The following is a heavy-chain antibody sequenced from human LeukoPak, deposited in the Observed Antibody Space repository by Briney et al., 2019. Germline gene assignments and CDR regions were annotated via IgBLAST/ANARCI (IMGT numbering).Heavy chain of an antibody. CDR2: IRKKSDRYTT. V-gene: IGHV3-72*01. CDR1: GFTVSDHY. Sequence: GGSLRLSCVASGFTVSDHYLDWVRQAPGKGLDWVGLIRKKSDRYTTEYAASVKGRFTISRDDSTNSVYLQMSSLKSEDTAVYYCADIGGGGSNTRWGEGTVVTVSS. J-gene: IGHJ1*01. D-gene: IGHD2-15*01. CDR3: ADIGGGGSNTR.